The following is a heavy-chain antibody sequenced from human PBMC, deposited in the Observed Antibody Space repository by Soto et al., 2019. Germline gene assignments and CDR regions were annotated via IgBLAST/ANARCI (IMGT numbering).Heavy chain of an antibody. J-gene: IGHJ6*03. CDR3: ARDQLEFDYYYYYYYMDV. D-gene: IGHD1-1*01. Sequence: ASVKVSCKASGYTFTSYGISWVRQAPGQGLEWMGWISAYNGNTNYAQKLQGRVTMTTDTSTSTAYMELRSLRSDDTAVYYCARDQLEFDYYYYYYYMDVWGKGTTVTVSS. V-gene: IGHV1-18*01. CDR1: GYTFTSYG. CDR2: ISAYNGNT.